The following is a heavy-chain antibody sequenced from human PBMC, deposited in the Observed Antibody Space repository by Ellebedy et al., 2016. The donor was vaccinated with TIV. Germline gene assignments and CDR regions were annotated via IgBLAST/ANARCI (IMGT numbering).Heavy chain of an antibody. J-gene: IGHJ6*02. V-gene: IGHV4-59*01. Sequence: SETLSLTCNVSGGSISNYYWSWIRLPPGKGLEWIGYVFHSGSTNYNPSLTSRVTMSVDTSKNQFSLRLTSGTAADTAVYYCAGDRVLRGGDPYSFYAMDVWGQGTTVTVSS. CDR2: VFHSGST. CDR3: AGDRVLRGGDPYSFYAMDV. D-gene: IGHD2-21*02. CDR1: GGSISNYY.